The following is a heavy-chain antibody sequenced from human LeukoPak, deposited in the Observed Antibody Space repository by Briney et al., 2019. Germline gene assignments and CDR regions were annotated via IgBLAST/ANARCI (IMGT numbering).Heavy chain of an antibody. CDR2: INPNSGGT. V-gene: IGHV1-2*02. Sequence: ASVKVSCKASGYTFTGYYMHWVRQAPGQGLEWMGWINPNSGGTNYAQKFQGRVTMTRDTSISTAYMELSRLRSDDTAVYYCARDLYSYGFLPCNWFDPWGQGTLVTVSS. CDR3: ARDLYSYGFLPCNWFDP. J-gene: IGHJ5*02. D-gene: IGHD5-18*01. CDR1: GYTFTGYY.